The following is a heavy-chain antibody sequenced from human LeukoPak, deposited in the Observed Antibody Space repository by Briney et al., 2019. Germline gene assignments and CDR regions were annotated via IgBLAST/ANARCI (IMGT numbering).Heavy chain of an antibody. CDR3: ARVVVVVAAPSFDY. CDR2: INQSGST. CDR1: GGSFRGYY. Sequence: SETQSLTCAAYGGSFRGYYWSWIRQPPGKGLEWIVEINQSGSTNYNPSLKSRVTISVDTSKNQFSLKLSSVTAADTAVYYCARVVVVVAAPSFDYWGQGTLVTVSS. J-gene: IGHJ4*02. D-gene: IGHD2-15*01. V-gene: IGHV4-34*01.